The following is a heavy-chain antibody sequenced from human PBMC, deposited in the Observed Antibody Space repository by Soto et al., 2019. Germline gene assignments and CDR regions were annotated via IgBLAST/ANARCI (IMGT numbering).Heavy chain of an antibody. V-gene: IGHV1-69*01. CDR2: IIPIFGTA. Sequence: QVQLVQSGAEVKKPGSSVKVSCKASGGTFSSYAISWVRQAPGQGLEWMGGIIPIFGTANYAQKFQGRVTITADESTSTAYMELSSLRSEDTAVYYCARNGVYSYGKSYYYGMDVWGQGTTVTVSS. CDR1: GGTFSSYA. CDR3: ARNGVYSYGKSYYYGMDV. J-gene: IGHJ6*02. D-gene: IGHD5-18*01.